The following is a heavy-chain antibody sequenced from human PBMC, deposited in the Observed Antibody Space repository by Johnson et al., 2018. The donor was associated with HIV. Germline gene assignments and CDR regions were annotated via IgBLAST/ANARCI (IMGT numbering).Heavy chain of an antibody. CDR2: FSSRGGT. J-gene: IGHJ3*01. CDR3: ARGTITPIRGVIGSDV. V-gene: IGHV3-53*01. CDR1: GFTLSSYY. D-gene: IGHD3-10*01. Sequence: VQLVESGGGLIQPGGSLRLSCAASGFTLSSYYMSWVRQAPGKGLEWVSLFSSRGGTYYADSVKGRFTISRDDSQNTLYLQMNSLRAEDTAVYYCARGTITPIRGVIGSDVWGQGAMVTVSS.